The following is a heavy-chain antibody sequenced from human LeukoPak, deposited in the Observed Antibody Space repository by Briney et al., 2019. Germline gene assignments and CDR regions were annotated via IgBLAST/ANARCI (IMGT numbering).Heavy chain of an antibody. V-gene: IGHV4-34*01. D-gene: IGHD3-22*01. CDR3: ARAIGYYYDSSGYYYDY. J-gene: IGHJ4*02. CDR2: INHSGST. Sequence: GSLRLSCAASGFTFSNSAMSWVRQPPGKGLEWIGEINHSGSTNYNPSLKSRVTISVDTSKNQFSLKLSSVTAADTAVYYCARAIGYYYDSSGYYYDYWGQGTLVTVSS. CDR1: GFTFSNSA.